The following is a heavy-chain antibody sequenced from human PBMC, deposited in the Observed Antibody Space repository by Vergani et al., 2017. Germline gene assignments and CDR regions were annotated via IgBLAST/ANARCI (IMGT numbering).Heavy chain of an antibody. D-gene: IGHD3-10*01. J-gene: IGHJ3*02. V-gene: IGHV4-31*03. Sequence: QVQLQESGPGLVKPSETLSLTCTVSGGSISSSSYYWGWIRQHPGKGLEWIGYIYYSGSTYYNPSLKSRVTISVDTSKNQFSLKLSSVTAADTAVYYCARGDTMVRELGNAFDIWGQGTMVTVSS. CDR2: IYYSGST. CDR3: ARGDTMVRELGNAFDI. CDR1: GGSISSSSYY.